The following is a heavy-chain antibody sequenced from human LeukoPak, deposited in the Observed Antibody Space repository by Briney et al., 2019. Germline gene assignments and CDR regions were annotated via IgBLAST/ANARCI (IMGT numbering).Heavy chain of an antibody. CDR2: ISSSSPYL. V-gene: IGHV3-21*01. CDR3: ARDTADSSGYASGFGY. D-gene: IGHD3-22*01. CDR1: GFTFSSYS. J-gene: IGHJ4*02. Sequence: GGSLRLSCAASGFTFSSYSMNWVRQAPGKGLEWVSSISSSSPYLYYPPSVTPPFPISTDNANTSLYLQMNSLRAEDTAVYYCARDTADSSGYASGFGYWGQGTLVTVSS.